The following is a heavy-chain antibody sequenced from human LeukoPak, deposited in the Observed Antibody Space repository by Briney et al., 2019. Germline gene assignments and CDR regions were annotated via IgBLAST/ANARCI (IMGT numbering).Heavy chain of an antibody. D-gene: IGHD2-8*01. CDR2: MNPNSCNT. CDR1: GYTFTSYD. Sequence: GASVTVSFKASGYTFTSYDINWVRQATGQGLECVGWMNPNSCNTGYAQKFQGRVTITRNTSISTAYMELSSLRSEDTAVYYCARRAYYCTNGVCHRRYYYYMDVWGKGTTVTVSS. V-gene: IGHV1-8*03. J-gene: IGHJ6*03. CDR3: ARRAYYCTNGVCHRRYYYYMDV.